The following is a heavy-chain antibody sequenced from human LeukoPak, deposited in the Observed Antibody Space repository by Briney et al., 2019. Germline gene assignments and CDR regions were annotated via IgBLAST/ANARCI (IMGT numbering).Heavy chain of an antibody. V-gene: IGHV1-18*01. CDR1: GYTFTSYG. J-gene: IGHJ4*02. CDR3: ARDPYQLLSTGYYFDY. CDR2: ISAYNGDT. D-gene: IGHD2-2*01. Sequence: ASVKVSCKASGYTFTSYGISWVRQAPGQGLEWMGWISAYNGDTNYAQKFQGRVTMTTGTSTSTAYMELRSLRSDDTAVYYCARDPYQLLSTGYYFDYWGQGTLVTVSS.